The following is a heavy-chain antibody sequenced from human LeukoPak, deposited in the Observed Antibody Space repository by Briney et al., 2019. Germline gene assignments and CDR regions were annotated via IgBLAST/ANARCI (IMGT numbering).Heavy chain of an antibody. J-gene: IGHJ4*02. CDR2: SSAYNGNT. CDR3: ARGGSSGWRTPNDDY. D-gene: IGHD6-19*01. V-gene: IGHV1-18*01. CDR1: GYTFTSYG. Sequence: GSVKVSRKASGYTFTSYGISWVRQALGQGLEWMGWSSAYNGNTNYAQKVQGRVTMTTDTSTTTAYMELRSLRSDDTAVYYCARGGSSGWRTPNDDYWGQGTLVTVSS.